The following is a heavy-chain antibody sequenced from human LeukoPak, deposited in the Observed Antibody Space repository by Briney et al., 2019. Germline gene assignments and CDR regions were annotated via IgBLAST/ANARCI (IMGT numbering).Heavy chain of an antibody. CDR3: ATPRRGRSSWPFDY. J-gene: IGHJ4*02. V-gene: IGHV1-24*01. CDR1: GYTLTELS. Sequence: GASVTVSCKVSGYTLTELSMHWVRQAPGKGLEWMGGFDPEDGETIYAQKFQGRVTMTEDTSTDTAYMELSSLRSEDTAVYYCATPRRGRSSWPFDYWGQGTLVTVSS. D-gene: IGHD6-13*01. CDR2: FDPEDGET.